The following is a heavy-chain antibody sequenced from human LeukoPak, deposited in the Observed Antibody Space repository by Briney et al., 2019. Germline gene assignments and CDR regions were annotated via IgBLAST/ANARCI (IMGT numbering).Heavy chain of an antibody. J-gene: IGHJ4*02. D-gene: IGHD6-13*01. CDR3: ARVGVSSSWPYYFDS. CDR1: GFTFSSYA. Sequence: GGSLRLSCAASGFTFSSYAMHWVRQAPGKGLEYVSGISSNGGSTYYANPVKGRFTISRDNSKNTLYLQMGSLRAEDMAVYYCARVGVSSSWPYYFDSWGQGTLVTVSS. V-gene: IGHV3-64*01. CDR2: ISSNGGST.